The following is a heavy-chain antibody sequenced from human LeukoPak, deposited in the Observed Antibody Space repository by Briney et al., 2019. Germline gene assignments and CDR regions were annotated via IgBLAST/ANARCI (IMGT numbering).Heavy chain of an antibody. V-gene: IGHV3-21*01. CDR1: GYTFSDFS. Sequence: PGGSLTLSCAASGYTFSDFSVNWVRQAPGKGLEWVSSISVRSNYRYYADSVRGRFTISRDDARDSLFPQMNSLRAEDTAVYFCVRLRRNSDRSGYYYYYDYWGQGTLVTVSS. CDR2: ISVRSNYR. CDR3: VRLRRNSDRSGYYYYYDY. D-gene: IGHD3-22*01. J-gene: IGHJ4*02.